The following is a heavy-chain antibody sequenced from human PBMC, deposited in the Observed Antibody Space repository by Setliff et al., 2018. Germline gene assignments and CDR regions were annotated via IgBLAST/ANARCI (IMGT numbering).Heavy chain of an antibody. Sequence: ASVKVSCKSSGGTFSSSGTTWVRQAPGQGLEWMGWVSTYNGDTKYAQNFRGRVTMTTDMSTSTVYMELRTLRSDDTAVYFCARRPIALAGYRKGAFDIWGQGTMVTVSS. J-gene: IGHJ3*02. D-gene: IGHD6-19*01. V-gene: IGHV1-18*01. CDR3: ARRPIALAGYRKGAFDI. CDR1: GGTFSSSG. CDR2: VSTYNGDT.